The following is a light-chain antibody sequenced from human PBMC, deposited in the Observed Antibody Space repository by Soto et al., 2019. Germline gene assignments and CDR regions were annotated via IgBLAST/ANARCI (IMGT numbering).Light chain of an antibody. V-gene: IGLV1-51*01. CDR1: SSNIGKNY. CDR3: GTWDNSLSAVYV. Sequence: QSVLTQPPSVSAAPGQKVTISCSGSSSNIGKNYVSWYQQLPGTAPKLLIYDSDKRPSEIPDRFSGSKSGTSATLGITGLQTGDEADYYCGTWDNSLSAVYVFGPGTKLTVL. CDR2: DSD. J-gene: IGLJ1*01.